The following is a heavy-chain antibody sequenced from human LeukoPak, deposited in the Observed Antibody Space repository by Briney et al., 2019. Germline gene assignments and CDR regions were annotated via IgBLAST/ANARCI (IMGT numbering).Heavy chain of an antibody. J-gene: IGHJ4*02. D-gene: IGHD3-16*02. CDR2: INPDSGGT. Sequence: ASVKVSCKASGYTFTAYYMHWVRQPPGQGLEWMGWINPDSGGTNYAQKFQGRVTMTRDTSINTAYMEVSRLRSDDTAVYYCASGYDYVWGSYHSPLGYWGQGTLVSVSS. V-gene: IGHV1-2*02. CDR1: GYTFTAYY. CDR3: ASGYDYVWGSYHSPLGY.